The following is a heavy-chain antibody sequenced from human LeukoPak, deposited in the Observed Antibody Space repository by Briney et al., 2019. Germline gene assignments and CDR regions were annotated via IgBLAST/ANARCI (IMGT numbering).Heavy chain of an antibody. CDR2: ISYDGSNK. Sequence: PGGSLRLSCAASGFTFSSYGMHWVRQAPGKGLEWVAVISYDGSNKYYADSVKGRFTISRDNSKNTLYLQMNSLRAEDTAVYYCARVGNKNGAFGELFFYFDYWGQGTLVTVSS. J-gene: IGHJ4*02. D-gene: IGHD3-10*01. V-gene: IGHV3-30*03. CDR1: GFTFSSYG. CDR3: ARVGNKNGAFGELFFYFDY.